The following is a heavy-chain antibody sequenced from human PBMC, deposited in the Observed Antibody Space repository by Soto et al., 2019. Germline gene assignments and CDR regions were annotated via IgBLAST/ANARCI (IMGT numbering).Heavy chain of an antibody. CDR2: IIPIFGTA. D-gene: IGHD6-6*01. J-gene: IGHJ4*02. Sequence: QVQLVQSGAEVKKPGSSVKVSCKASGGTFSSYAISWVRQAPGQGLEWMGGIIPIFGTANYAQKFQGRVTITADESTSTAYMELRSLRSEDTAVYYCARVPREAARLYYFDYWGQGTLVTVSS. CDR3: ARVPREAARLYYFDY. CDR1: GGTFSSYA. V-gene: IGHV1-69*01.